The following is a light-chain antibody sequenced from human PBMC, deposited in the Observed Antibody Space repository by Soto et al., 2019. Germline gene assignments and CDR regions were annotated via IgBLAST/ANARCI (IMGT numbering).Light chain of an antibody. CDR2: EVT. V-gene: IGLV2-8*01. CDR1: SSDVGGYNY. CDR3: SSYADSNSYV. J-gene: IGLJ7*01. Sequence: QSVLTQPPSASGSPGQSVTISCTGTSSDVGGYNYVYWYQQHPGKAPKLMIYEVTKRPSGVPDRFSGSKSGNTASLTVSGLQAEDEADYYCSSYADSNSYVFGTGTQLNVL.